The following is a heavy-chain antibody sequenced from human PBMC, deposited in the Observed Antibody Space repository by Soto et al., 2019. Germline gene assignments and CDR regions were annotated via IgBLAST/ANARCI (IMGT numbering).Heavy chain of an antibody. V-gene: IGHV3-30*18. D-gene: IGHD6-6*01. J-gene: IGHJ4*02. CDR1: GFTFSSYG. CDR3: AKAKGPYSSSQTHPALDY. Sequence: QVQLVESGGGVVQPGRSLRLSCAASGFTFSSYGMHWVRQAPGKGLEWVAVISYDGSNKYYADSVKGRFTISRDNSKNTLYLQMNSLRAEDTAVYYCAKAKGPYSSSQTHPALDYLGQGTLVTVSS. CDR2: ISYDGSNK.